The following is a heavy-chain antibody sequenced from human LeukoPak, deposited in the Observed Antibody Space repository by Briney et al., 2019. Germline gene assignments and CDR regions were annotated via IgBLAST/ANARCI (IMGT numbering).Heavy chain of an antibody. CDR3: ARPDYDILTGYPGGY. Sequence: ASVTVSCKASGYTFTSYGISWVRQAPGQGLEWMGWISAYNGNTNYAQKLQGRVTMTTDTSTSTAYMELRSLRSDDTAVYYCARPDYDILTGYPGGYWGQGTLVTVSS. CDR2: ISAYNGNT. D-gene: IGHD3-9*01. V-gene: IGHV1-18*01. J-gene: IGHJ4*02. CDR1: GYTFTSYG.